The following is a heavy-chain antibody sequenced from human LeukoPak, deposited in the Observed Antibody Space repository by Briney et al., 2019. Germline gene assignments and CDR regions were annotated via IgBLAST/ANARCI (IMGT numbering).Heavy chain of an antibody. CDR2: IYYSGST. J-gene: IGHJ5*02. CDR1: GGSISSYY. CDR3: ASIWFGEFVMGWFDP. D-gene: IGHD3-10*01. V-gene: IGHV4-59*08. Sequence: NTSETLSLTCTVSGGSISSYYWSWIRQPPGKGLEWIGYIYYSGSTNYNPSLKSRVTISVDTSKNQFSLKLSSVTAADTAVYYCASIWFGEFVMGWFDPWGQGTLVTVSS.